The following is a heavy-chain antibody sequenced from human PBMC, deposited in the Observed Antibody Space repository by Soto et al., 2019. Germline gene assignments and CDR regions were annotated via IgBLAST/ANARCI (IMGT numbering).Heavy chain of an antibody. V-gene: IGHV4-59*12. CDR3: ARVDPPAKS. J-gene: IGHJ5*02. D-gene: IGHD2-2*01. CDR2: IHYSENI. CDR1: GGSISSYY. Sequence: SESLSLTCTVSGGSISSYYWSWIRQSPGKGLEWIGYIHYSENIKYNPSLTSRVTISLDNAKNSLYLQMNSLRAEDTAVYYCARVDPPAKSWGQGTLVTVSS.